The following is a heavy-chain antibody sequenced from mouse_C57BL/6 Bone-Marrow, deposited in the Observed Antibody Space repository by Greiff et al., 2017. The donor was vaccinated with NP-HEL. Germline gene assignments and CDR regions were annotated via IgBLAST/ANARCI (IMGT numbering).Heavy chain of an antibody. J-gene: IGHJ3*01. V-gene: IGHV1-64*01. D-gene: IGHD2-2*01. CDR3: ARERNGYVGIFAY. CDR2: IHPNSGST. Sequence: QVQLQQPGAELVKPGASVKLSCKASGYTFTSYWMHWVKQRPGQGLEWIGMIHPNSGSTNYNEKFKSKATLTVDKSSSTAYMQLSSLTSEDSAVYYCARERNGYVGIFAYWGQGTRVTVSA. CDR1: GYTFTSYW.